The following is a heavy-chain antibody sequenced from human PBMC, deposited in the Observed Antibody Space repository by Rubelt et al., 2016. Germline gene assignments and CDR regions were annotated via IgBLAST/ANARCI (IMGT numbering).Heavy chain of an antibody. V-gene: IGHV4-61*05. CDR2: IYYSGST. D-gene: IGHD3-22*01. Sequence: QLQLQESGPGLVKPSETLSLTCTVSGGSISSSSYYWGWIRQPPGKGLEWIGYIYYSGSTNYNPSLKSRVTISVDTSKNQFSLKLSSVTAADTAVYYCARSQGTYYYDSSAQTFDYWGQGTLVTVSS. CDR1: GGSISSSSYY. J-gene: IGHJ4*02. CDR3: ARSQGTYYYDSSAQTFDY.